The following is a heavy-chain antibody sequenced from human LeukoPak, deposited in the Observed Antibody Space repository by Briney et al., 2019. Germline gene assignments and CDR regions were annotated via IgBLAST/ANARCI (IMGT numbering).Heavy chain of an antibody. Sequence: GGSLRLSCAASGFTFIGYAMSWVRQAPGKGLQWVSTISGSGDSTYYADSVKGRFTISRDNAHNTLYLQMTSLRPEDTAVYYCARVISYFDLWGQGALVTASS. CDR1: GFTFIGYA. CDR2: ISGSGDST. J-gene: IGHJ4*02. CDR3: ARVISYFDL. V-gene: IGHV3-23*01. D-gene: IGHD3/OR15-3a*01.